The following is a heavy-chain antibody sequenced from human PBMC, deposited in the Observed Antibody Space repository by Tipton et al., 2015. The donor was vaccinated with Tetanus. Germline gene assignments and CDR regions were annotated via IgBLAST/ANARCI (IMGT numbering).Heavy chain of an antibody. D-gene: IGHD2-8*01. V-gene: IGHV5-51*01. J-gene: IGHJ4*02. CDR3: ARAHCTDGVCNFDF. CDR1: GYIFNNYW. CDR2: IYPGDSDT. Sequence: EVQLVQSGGEVKKPGESLKISCKGSGYIFNNYWIEWVRQKPGKGLEWMGIIYPGDSDTRYSPSFQGQVTISVDKSINTAYLQWSSLKASDTSMFYCARAHCTDGVCNFDFWGQGALVTVAS.